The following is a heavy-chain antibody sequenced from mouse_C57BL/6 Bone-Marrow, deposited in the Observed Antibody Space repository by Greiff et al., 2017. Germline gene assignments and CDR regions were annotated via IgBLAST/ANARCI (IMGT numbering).Heavy chain of an antibody. CDR3: ARSNWVYAMNY. D-gene: IGHD4-1*02. Sequence: QVHVKQPGAELVMPGASVKLSCKASGYTFTSYWMHWVKQRPGHGLEWIGEFDPSDSYTNYNQKFKGKFTLTVDKSASTAYMQLSSLTFEDSAVYYCARSNWVYAMNYWGQGTSVTVSS. CDR2: FDPSDSYT. V-gene: IGHV1-69*01. J-gene: IGHJ4*01. CDR1: GYTFTSYW.